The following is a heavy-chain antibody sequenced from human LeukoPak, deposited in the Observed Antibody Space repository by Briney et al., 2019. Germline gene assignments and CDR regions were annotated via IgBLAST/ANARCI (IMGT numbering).Heavy chain of an antibody. Sequence: SETLSLTCTVSGGSISSSSYYWGWIRQPPGKGLEWIGSIYYSGSTYYNPSLKSRVTISVDTSKNQFSLKLSSVTAADTAVYYCAREGPTVTYRAYYYYYYMDVWGKGTTVTVSS. D-gene: IGHD4-17*01. CDR3: AREGPTVTYRAYYYYYYMDV. CDR1: GGSISSSSYY. J-gene: IGHJ6*03. V-gene: IGHV4-39*07. CDR2: IYYSGST.